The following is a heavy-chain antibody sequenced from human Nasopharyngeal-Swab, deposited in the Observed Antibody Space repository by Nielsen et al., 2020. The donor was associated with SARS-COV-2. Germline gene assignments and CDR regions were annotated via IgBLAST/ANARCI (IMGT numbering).Heavy chain of an antibody. J-gene: IGHJ4*02. V-gene: IGHV4-38-2*02. Sequence: SETLSLTCTVSGYSISSGYYWGWIRQPPGKGLEWIGSIYHSGSTYYNPSLKSRVTTSVDTSKNQFSLKLSSVTAADTAVYYCARSGYSSSWPDPYYFDYWGQGTLVTVSS. CDR1: GYSISSGYY. CDR3: ARSGYSSSWPDPYYFDY. CDR2: IYHSGST. D-gene: IGHD6-13*01.